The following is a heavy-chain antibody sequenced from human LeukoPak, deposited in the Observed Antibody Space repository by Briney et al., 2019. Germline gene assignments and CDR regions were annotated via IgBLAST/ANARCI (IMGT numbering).Heavy chain of an antibody. J-gene: IGHJ4*02. V-gene: IGHV1-2*02. D-gene: IGHD2-15*01. CDR2: XPXSGGT. Sequence: XPXSGGTNYAQKFQGRVTMTRDTSISTAYMELSRLRSDDTAVYYCARVFVVVVAATPSGEYFDYWGQGTLVTVSS. CDR3: ARVFVVVVAATPSGEYFDY.